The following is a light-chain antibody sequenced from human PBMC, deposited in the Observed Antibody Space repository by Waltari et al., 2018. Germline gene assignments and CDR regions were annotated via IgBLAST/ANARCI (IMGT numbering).Light chain of an antibody. CDR2: GAY. J-gene: IGKJ2*01. CDR1: QSFSSSF. V-gene: IGKV3-20*01. CDR3: QQYGGSPPYT. Sequence: IVLTQSPGTLSLSPVDIATLSCRASQSFSSSFLVWYQQKPGHAPRLLIYGAYSRATGIPDRFSGGGSGTDFTLTISRLEPEDFALYYCQQYGGSPPYTFGQGTKLEI.